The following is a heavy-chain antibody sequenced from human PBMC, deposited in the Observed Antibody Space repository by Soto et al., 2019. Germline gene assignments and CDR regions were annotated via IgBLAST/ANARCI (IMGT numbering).Heavy chain of an antibody. CDR1: GFTFSSYS. CDR2: ISSSSSTI. Sequence: EVQLVESGGGLVQPGGSLRLSCAASGFTFSSYSMNWVRQAPGKGLEWVSYISSSSSTIYHADSVKGRFTISRDNAKNSLYLQMDSLRAEDTAVYYCARPNIPNYGDYDFDYWGQGTLVTVSS. J-gene: IGHJ4*02. D-gene: IGHD4-17*01. V-gene: IGHV3-48*01. CDR3: ARPNIPNYGDYDFDY.